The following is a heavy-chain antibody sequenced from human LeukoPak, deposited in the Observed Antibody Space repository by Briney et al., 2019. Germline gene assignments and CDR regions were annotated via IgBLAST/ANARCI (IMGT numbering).Heavy chain of an antibody. CDR2: ISGRGASR. Sequence: GGSLRLSCAATGFTVGSNYMSWVHQAPGKGLEWVSGISGRGASRYYADSVKGRFTISRDNSKNTLYLQMNSLRAEDTAVYYCAKGVVVAPDVTPFDYWGQGTLVTVSS. D-gene: IGHD2-2*01. J-gene: IGHJ4*02. CDR3: AKGVVVAPDVTPFDY. CDR1: GFTVGSNY. V-gene: IGHV3-23*01.